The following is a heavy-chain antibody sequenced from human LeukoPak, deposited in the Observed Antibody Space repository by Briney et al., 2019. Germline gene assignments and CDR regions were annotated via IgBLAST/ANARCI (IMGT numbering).Heavy chain of an antibody. CDR3: ARDIEQWLPSGTFDP. D-gene: IGHD6-19*01. CDR1: GGTFSSYA. CDR2: ISAYNGNT. V-gene: IGHV1-18*01. J-gene: IGHJ5*02. Sequence: GASVKVSCKASGGTFSSYAISWVRQAPGQGLEWMGWISAYNGNTNYAQKLQGRVTMTTDTSTSTAYMELRSLRSDDTAVYYCARDIEQWLPSGTFDPWGQGTLVTVSS.